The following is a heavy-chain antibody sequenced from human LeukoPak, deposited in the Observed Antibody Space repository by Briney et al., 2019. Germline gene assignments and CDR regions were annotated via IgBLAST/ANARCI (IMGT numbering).Heavy chain of an antibody. V-gene: IGHV3-30*02. J-gene: IGHJ3*02. CDR2: IRYDGSNK. CDR1: GCILISYV. CDR3: AKDYGVLGDSWAFDI. D-gene: IGHD3-16*01. Sequence: CLRLSCAASGCILISYVMHGVGQPAAREREGVAFIRYDGSNKYYADSVKGRFTISRDNSKNTLYLQMNSLRAEDTAVYYCAKDYGVLGDSWAFDIWGQGTMVTVSS.